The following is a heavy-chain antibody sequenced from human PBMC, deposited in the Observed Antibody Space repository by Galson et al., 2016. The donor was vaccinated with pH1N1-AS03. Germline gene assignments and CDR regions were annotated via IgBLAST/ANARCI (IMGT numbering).Heavy chain of an antibody. CDR1: GSTFSLKS. Sequence: SLRLSCADSGSTFSLKSMNWVRQAPGKGLEWISSISSSGSHIYYADSVKGRFSISRDNAQNMLYLELNSLRDEDTALYFCARGGRVSESDGYYRPLDLWGQGAMVVVS. CDR2: ISSSGSHI. D-gene: IGHD3-22*01. V-gene: IGHV3-21*06. CDR3: ARGGRVSESDGYYRPLDL. J-gene: IGHJ3*01.